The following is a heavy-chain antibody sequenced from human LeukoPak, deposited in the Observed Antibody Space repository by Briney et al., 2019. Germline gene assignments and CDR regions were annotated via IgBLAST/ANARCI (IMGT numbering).Heavy chain of an antibody. J-gene: IGHJ4*02. CDR2: ISGGGGST. CDR3: ANRVYGDSFDG. Sequence: PGGSLRLSCAASGFTFSSYAMSWVRQAPGKGLEWVSTISGGGGSTYYADSVKGRFTISRDNSKNTLYLQMNSLRAEDTAVYYCANRVYGDSFDGWGQGTLVTVSS. V-gene: IGHV3-23*01. CDR1: GFTFSSYA. D-gene: IGHD5/OR15-5a*01.